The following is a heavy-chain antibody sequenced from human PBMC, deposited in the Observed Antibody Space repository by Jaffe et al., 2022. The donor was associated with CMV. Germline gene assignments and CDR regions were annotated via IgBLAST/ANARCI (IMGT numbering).Heavy chain of an antibody. D-gene: IGHD5-12*01. CDR2: ISGSGAST. CDR3: AKDWTDSGYDYPHFFDY. J-gene: IGHJ4*02. Sequence: EVQLLESGGGLVQPGESLRLSCVASGFTFNSYPMSWVRQAPGKGLEWVSVISGSGASTYSADSVKGRFTISRDNSKNTLFLQMNSLRVEDTAVYYCAKDWTDSGYDYPHFFDYWGQGALVTVSS. V-gene: IGHV3-23*01. CDR1: GFTFNSYP.